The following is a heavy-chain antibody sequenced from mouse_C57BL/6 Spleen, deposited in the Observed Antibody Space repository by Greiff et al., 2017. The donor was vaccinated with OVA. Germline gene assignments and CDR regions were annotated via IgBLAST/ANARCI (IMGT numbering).Heavy chain of an antibody. CDR1: GYTFTSYW. J-gene: IGHJ2*01. CDR2: INPSSGYT. V-gene: IGHV1-7*01. Sequence: QVQLQQSGAELAKPGASVKLSCKASGYTFTSYWMHWVKPRPGQGLAWIGYINPSSGYTKYNQKFKDKATLTADKSSSTAYMQLSILTYEYSSVYYCASTYYVNYYFDYWGQGTTLTVSS. D-gene: IGHD2-10*01. CDR3: ASTYYVNYYFDY.